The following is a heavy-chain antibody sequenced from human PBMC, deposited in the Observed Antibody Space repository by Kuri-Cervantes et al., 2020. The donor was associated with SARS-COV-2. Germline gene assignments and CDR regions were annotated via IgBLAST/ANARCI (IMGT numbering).Heavy chain of an antibody. CDR3: ARDDVGDYYYGMDV. CDR2: ISYDGSNK. CDR1: GFTFSSYG. J-gene: IGHJ6*02. D-gene: IGHD3-10*02. V-gene: IGHV3-30*03. Sequence: GESLKISCAASGFTFSSYGMHWVRQAPGKGLEWVAVISYDGSNKYYADSVKGRFTISRDNSKNTLYLQMNSLRAEDTAVYYCARDDVGDYYYGMDVWGQGNMVTVSS.